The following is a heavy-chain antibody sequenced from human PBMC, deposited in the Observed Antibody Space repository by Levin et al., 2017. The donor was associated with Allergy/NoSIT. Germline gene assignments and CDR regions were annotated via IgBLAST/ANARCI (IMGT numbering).Heavy chain of an antibody. Sequence: GGSLRLSCAASGFTFSSYGMHWVRQAPGKGLEWVAVISYDGSNKYYADSVKGRFTISRDNSKNTLYLQMNSLRAEDTAVYYCAKAGGYDRQRYYYYYMDVWGKGTTVAVSS. CDR3: AKAGGYDRQRYYYYYMDV. CDR2: ISYDGSNK. D-gene: IGHD5-12*01. CDR1: GFTFSSYG. J-gene: IGHJ6*03. V-gene: IGHV3-30*18.